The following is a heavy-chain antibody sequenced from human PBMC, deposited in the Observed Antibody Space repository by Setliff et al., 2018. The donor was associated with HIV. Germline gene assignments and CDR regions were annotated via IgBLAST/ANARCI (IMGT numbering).Heavy chain of an antibody. V-gene: IGHV4-34*01. CDR2: ITHSGSA. J-gene: IGHJ4*02. CDR3: ATFDYYDSSGFYYGGGH. Sequence: SETLSLTCAVYGGSFSGYYCWSWIRQSPGERLEWIGDITHSGSAEYSPSFRSRVTISVDTSKNQFSLKLNSVTAVDTAVYYCATFDYYDSSGFYYGGGHWGQGTLVTVSS. D-gene: IGHD3-22*01. CDR1: GGSFSGYY.